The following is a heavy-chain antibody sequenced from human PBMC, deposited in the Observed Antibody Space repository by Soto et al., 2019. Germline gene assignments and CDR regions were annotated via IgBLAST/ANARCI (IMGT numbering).Heavy chain of an antibody. CDR1: GFTFDDYG. Sequence: EVQLVQSGGGVVRPGGSLRLSCAASGFTFDDYGMSWVRQAPGKGLEWVSGINWNGGSKGYADSVKGRFTISRDNAKISLYLQINSLRAEDTALYHCVRAGSVIYYYYYMDLWGKGTTVTVSS. CDR2: INWNGGSK. V-gene: IGHV3-20*01. J-gene: IGHJ6*03. CDR3: VRAGSVIYYYYYMDL.